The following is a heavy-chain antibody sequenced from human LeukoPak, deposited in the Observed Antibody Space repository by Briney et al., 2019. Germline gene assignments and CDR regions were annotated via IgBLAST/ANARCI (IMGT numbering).Heavy chain of an antibody. V-gene: IGHV3-30*18. CDR3: AKEEAWGVNAFDY. CDR2: IGNDGAAE. D-gene: IGHD3-10*01. J-gene: IGHJ4*02. CDR1: GFTFSSYG. Sequence: PGGSLRLSCAASGFTFSSYGIHWVRQAPGKGLEWVAVIGNDGAAEYYADFVRGRFTISRDNFENTLYLQMDDLRVEDTAVYYCAKEEAWGVNAFDYWGQGTLVTASS.